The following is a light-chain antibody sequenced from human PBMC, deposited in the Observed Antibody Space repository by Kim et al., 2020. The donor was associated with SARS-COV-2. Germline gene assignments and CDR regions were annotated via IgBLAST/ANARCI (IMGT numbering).Light chain of an antibody. CDR2: GAS. Sequence: DIQMTQSPSSLSASVGDRVTITCRASQDIRNDLGWYQQNPGRAPKRLIYGASSLQSGVPSRFSGSGSGTEFTLTISSLQPEDFATYICLQHNTFPITFGQGTRLEIK. V-gene: IGKV1-17*01. CDR3: LQHNTFPIT. J-gene: IGKJ5*01. CDR1: QDIRND.